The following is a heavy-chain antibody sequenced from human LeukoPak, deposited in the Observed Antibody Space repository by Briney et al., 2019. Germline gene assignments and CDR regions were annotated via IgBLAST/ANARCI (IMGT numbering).Heavy chain of an antibody. V-gene: IGHV3-66*02. J-gene: IGHJ3*02. Sequence: PGGSLRLSCAGSGFSVSSNYMNWARQAPGKGLEWVSVIYSGGSTYYADSVKGRFTISRDNSKNTLYLQMNSLRAEDTALYYCATHSGYDWGAFDIWGRGTMVTVSS. D-gene: IGHD5-12*01. CDR2: IYSGGST. CDR3: ATHSGYDWGAFDI. CDR1: GFSVSSNY.